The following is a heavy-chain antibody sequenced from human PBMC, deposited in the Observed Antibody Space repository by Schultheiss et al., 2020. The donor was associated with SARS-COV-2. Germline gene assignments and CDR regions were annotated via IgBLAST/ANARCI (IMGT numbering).Heavy chain of an antibody. J-gene: IGHJ6*02. V-gene: IGHV3-30*04. Sequence: GGSLRLSCAASGFTFSGSAMHWVRQAPGKGLEWVAVISYDGSNKYYADSVKGRFTISRDNSKNTLYLQMNSLRAEDTAVYYCAKDRLGRAGRRSYGMDVWGQGTTVTVSS. CDR2: ISYDGSNK. CDR3: AKDRLGRAGRRSYGMDV. CDR1: GFTFSGSA. D-gene: IGHD1-26*01.